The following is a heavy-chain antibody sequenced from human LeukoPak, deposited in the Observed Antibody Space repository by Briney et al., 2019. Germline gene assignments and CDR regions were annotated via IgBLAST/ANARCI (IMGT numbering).Heavy chain of an antibody. J-gene: IGHJ4*02. Sequence: TSQTLSLTCTVSGGSISSGSYYWSWIRQPAGKGLEWIGRIYTSGSTNYNPSLKSRVTISVDTSKNQFSLKLSSVTAADTAVYYCARGTGYSSSWPIDYWGQGTLVTVSS. D-gene: IGHD6-13*01. CDR1: GGSISSGSYY. CDR3: ARGTGYSSSWPIDY. V-gene: IGHV4-61*02. CDR2: IYTSGST.